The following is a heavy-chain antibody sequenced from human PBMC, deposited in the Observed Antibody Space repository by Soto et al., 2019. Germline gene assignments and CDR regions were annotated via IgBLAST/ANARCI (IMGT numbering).Heavy chain of an antibody. Sequence: EVKLLESGGGLAQPGGSLRLSCVGSGFTFDSYAISWVRQAPGERLQWIAAISGSADGTDYAHSVRGRFTISRDNAKKTVQLQMDSLRVDDTAVYFCAKDTVGGYSFWSGYYSDGLDVWGQGTLVSVS. V-gene: IGHV3-23*01. D-gene: IGHD3-3*01. CDR3: AKDTVGGYSFWSGYYSDGLDV. CDR1: GFTFDSYA. J-gene: IGHJ3*01. CDR2: ISGSADGT.